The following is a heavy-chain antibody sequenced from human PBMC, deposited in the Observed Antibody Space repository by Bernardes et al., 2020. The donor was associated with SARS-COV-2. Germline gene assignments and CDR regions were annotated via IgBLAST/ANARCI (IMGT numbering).Heavy chain of an antibody. V-gene: IGHV3-74*01. CDR3: ARDFGGEYDY. CDR1: VFSVSAYW. J-gene: IGHJ4*02. Sequence: GGSLRLSCAAFVFSVSAYWMHWVRQAPGEGLVWVARINEDGRVINYADSVRGRFTIYRDIADNKLYLQMRSLRADDTAVYYCARDFGGEYDYWGQGTLVTVSS. D-gene: IGHD2-21*01. CDR2: INEDGRVI.